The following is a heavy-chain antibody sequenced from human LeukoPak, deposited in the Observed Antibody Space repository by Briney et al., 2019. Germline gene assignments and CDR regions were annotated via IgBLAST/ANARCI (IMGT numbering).Heavy chain of an antibody. CDR2: ISYDGSNK. J-gene: IGHJ4*02. Sequence: PGGSLRLSCAASGFTFSNYGMHWVRQAPGEGLEWVTVISYDGSNKYYADSVKGRFTISRDNSKNTLYLQMNSLRAEDTAVYYCAKDPSLNCGSTSCYVDYWGQGTLVTVSS. CDR1: GFTFSNYG. D-gene: IGHD2-2*01. CDR3: AKDPSLNCGSTSCYVDY. V-gene: IGHV3-30*18.